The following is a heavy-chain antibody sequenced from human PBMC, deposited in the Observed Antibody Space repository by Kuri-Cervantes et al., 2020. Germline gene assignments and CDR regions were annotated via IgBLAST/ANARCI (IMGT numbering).Heavy chain of an antibody. CDR2: ISGSGGTT. J-gene: IGHJ4*02. Sequence: GESLKISCAASGFTFSSYAMSWVRQAPGKGLEWVSAISGSGGTTFYTDSVKGRFTISRDNSKNTLSLQMNTLRVEDTAVYYCTKRPSGSYRPFEYWGQGTLVTVSS. V-gene: IGHV3-23*01. D-gene: IGHD3-3*01. CDR1: GFTFSSYA. CDR3: TKRPSGSYRPFEY.